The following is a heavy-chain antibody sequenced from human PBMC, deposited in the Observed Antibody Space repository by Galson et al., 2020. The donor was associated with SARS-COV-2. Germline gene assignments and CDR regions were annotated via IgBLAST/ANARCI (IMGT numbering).Heavy chain of an antibody. Sequence: KIGESLKISCKGSGYSFTSYWISWMRQMPGRGLEWMGRIDPSDSYTNYSPSFQGHVTISADKSISTAYLQWSSLKALDTAMYYCARTDSTVWFEPWGQGTLVTGSS. J-gene: IGHJ5*02. CDR2: IDPSDSYT. V-gene: IGHV5-10-1*01. D-gene: IGHD2-21*02. CDR3: ARTDSTVWFEP. CDR1: GYSFTSYW.